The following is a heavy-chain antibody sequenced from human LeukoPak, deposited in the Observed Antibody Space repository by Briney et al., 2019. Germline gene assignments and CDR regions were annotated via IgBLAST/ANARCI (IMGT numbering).Heavy chain of an antibody. V-gene: IGHV4-38-2*02. CDR2: IFHSGST. Sequence: PSETLSLTCTVSGYSISSGYNWGWIRQPPGKGLEWVGSIFHSGSTYYNPSLKSRVTISVDTSKNQFSLKLSSVTAADAAVYYCARAKSFCGGGNCYPNWFDPWGQGTLVTVSS. D-gene: IGHD2-15*01. CDR3: ARAKSFCGGGNCYPNWFDP. J-gene: IGHJ5*02. CDR1: GYSISSGYN.